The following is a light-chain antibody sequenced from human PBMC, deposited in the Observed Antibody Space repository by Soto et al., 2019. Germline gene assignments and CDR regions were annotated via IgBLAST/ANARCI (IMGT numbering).Light chain of an antibody. V-gene: IGKV3-11*01. CDR2: DAS. Sequence: EIVLTQSPATLSLSPGERATLSCRASQSVSSYLAWYQQKPGQAPRLLIYDASNRATGIPARFSGSGPGIDFTLTISSLEPEDFAVYYCQQRSNWLTFGQGTRLEIK. CDR1: QSVSSY. J-gene: IGKJ5*01. CDR3: QQRSNWLT.